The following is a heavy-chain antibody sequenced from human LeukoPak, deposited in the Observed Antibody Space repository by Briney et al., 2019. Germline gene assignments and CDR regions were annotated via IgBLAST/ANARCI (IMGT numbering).Heavy chain of an antibody. D-gene: IGHD3-3*01. J-gene: IGHJ4*02. CDR3: ARDFASASELDY. CDR2: TYFRSMWYN. V-gene: IGHV6-1*01. CDR1: GDSVSSNNVA. Sequence: SQTLSLTCAISGDSVSSNNVAWNWIRQSPSRGLEWLGRTYFRSMWYNDYAISVKGRITIDPDTSRNQFSLQLNSVTPEDTAVYYCARDFASASELDYWGQGILVTVSS.